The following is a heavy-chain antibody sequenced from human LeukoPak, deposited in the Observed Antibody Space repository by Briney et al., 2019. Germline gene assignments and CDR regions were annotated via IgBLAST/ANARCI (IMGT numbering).Heavy chain of an antibody. CDR3: AKDLTVTTQIAVYCYGMDV. D-gene: IGHD4-17*01. Sequence: GGSLRLSCAASGFTFSSYGMHWVRQAPGKGLEWVAVISYDGSNKYYADSVKGRFTISRDNSKNTLYLQMNSLRAEDTAVYYCAKDLTVTTQIAVYCYGMDVWGQGTTVTVSS. J-gene: IGHJ6*02. V-gene: IGHV3-30*18. CDR1: GFTFSSYG. CDR2: ISYDGSNK.